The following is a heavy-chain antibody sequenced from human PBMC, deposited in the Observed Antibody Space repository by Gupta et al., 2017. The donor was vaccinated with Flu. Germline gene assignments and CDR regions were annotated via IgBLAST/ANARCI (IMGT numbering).Heavy chain of an antibody. CDR1: GFTFSSYW. J-gene: IGHJ5*02. CDR2: IKSDESSA. D-gene: IGHD2-15*01. Sequence: EVQLVESGGGLVQPGGSLRLSCAASGFTFSSYWMHWVRQAPGTGLVWVSRIKSDESSASYADSVKGRFTISRDNAKNTLYLQMNSLRAEDTAVYYCARDGAGDCSGGSCYSWFDPWGQGTLVTVSS. CDR3: ARDGAGDCSGGSCYSWFDP. V-gene: IGHV3-74*01.